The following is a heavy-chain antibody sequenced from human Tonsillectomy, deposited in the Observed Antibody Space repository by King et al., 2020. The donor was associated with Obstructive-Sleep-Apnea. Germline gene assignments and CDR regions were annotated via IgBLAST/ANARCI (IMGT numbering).Heavy chain of an antibody. CDR3: ARGGGHYYYYYGLDV. V-gene: IGHV3-74*01. CDR2: INSDGSST. D-gene: IGHD3-16*01. Sequence: VQLVESGGGLIQPGGSLRLSCAASGFTVSGYWMHWVRQAPGKGLVWVSRINSDGSSTTYADSVKGRFTISRDNAKNTLYLQMNRLRAEDTAVYYCARGGGHYYYYYGLDVWGQGTTVTVSS. CDR1: GFTVSGYW. J-gene: IGHJ6*02.